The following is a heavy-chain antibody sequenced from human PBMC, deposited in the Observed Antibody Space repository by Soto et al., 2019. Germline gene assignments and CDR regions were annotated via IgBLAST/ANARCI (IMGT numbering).Heavy chain of an antibody. CDR2: INPSGGRT. V-gene: IGHV1-46*01. J-gene: IGHJ6*02. CDR1: GYTLINYY. CDR3: AREKASTSLLTHYYCAMDV. Sequence: GASVKVSCKSSGYTLINYYVHWVRQAPGQGLEWMGMINPSGGRTTYPQKFQVRVTMTRDTPTSTVYVELSSLRSDDTAVFYCAREKASTSLLTHYYCAMDVWGQGTTVTVSS.